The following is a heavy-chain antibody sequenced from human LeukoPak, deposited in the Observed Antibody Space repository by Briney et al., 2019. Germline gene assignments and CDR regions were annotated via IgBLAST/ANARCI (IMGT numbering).Heavy chain of an antibody. CDR1: GYSFTNYW. Sequence: GESLKISCKGSGYSFTNYWNAWVRQMPGKGLEWMGTIYPGDSDTKYSPSFRGQVTISADKSTTTAYLQWNSLKASDTAMYYCARSRVSMHFGDYWGQGSLVTVSS. D-gene: IGHD2-21*01. CDR3: ARSRVSMHFGDY. V-gene: IGHV5-51*01. CDR2: IYPGDSDT. J-gene: IGHJ4*02.